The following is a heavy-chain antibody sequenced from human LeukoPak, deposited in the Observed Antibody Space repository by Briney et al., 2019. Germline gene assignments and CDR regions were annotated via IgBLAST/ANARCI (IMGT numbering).Heavy chain of an antibody. D-gene: IGHD4-17*01. CDR1: GFTFSSYG. J-gene: IGHJ6*03. Sequence: PGGSLRLSCAASGFTFSSYGLSWVRQAPGKGLEWVSGISGSGGSTYYADSVKGRFTISRDNSKNTLYLQMNSLRAEDTAVYYCAKVAVNGDYYYYYMDVWGKGTTVTVSS. CDR2: ISGSGGST. V-gene: IGHV3-23*01. CDR3: AKVAVNGDYYYYYMDV.